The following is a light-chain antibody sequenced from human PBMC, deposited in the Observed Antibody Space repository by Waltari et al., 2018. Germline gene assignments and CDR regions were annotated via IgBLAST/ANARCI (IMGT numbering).Light chain of an antibody. CDR2: GAS. V-gene: IGKV3-15*01. Sequence: EVVMTQSPATLSVSPGERATLACRASQRVSSNLAWYQHKPGQAPRLLIYGASTRATGIPATFSGSGSGTYFTLTISSLQSEDFAIYYCLQYSNWPYTFGQGTNLEIK. CDR1: QRVSSN. CDR3: LQYSNWPYT. J-gene: IGKJ2*01.